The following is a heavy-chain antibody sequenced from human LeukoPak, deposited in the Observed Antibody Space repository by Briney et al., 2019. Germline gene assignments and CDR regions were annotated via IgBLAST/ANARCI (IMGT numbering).Heavy chain of an antibody. CDR2: IKQDGSEK. CDR1: GFTFSSYW. V-gene: IGHV3-7*01. CDR3: ARDTYCSSTSCFLYYYYYMDV. D-gene: IGHD2-2*01. J-gene: IGHJ6*03. Sequence: GGSWRLSCAASGFTFSSYWMSWIRQAPGKGLEWVANIKQDGSEKYYVDSVKGRFTISRDNAKNSLYLQMNSLRAEDTAVYYCARDTYCSSTSCFLYYYYYMDVWGKGTTVTISS.